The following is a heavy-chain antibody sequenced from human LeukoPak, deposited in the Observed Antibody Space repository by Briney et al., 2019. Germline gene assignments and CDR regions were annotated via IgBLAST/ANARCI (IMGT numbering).Heavy chain of an antibody. V-gene: IGHV3-53*04. CDR2: IYSGGST. CDR1: GFIFSSYG. J-gene: IGHJ3*02. CDR3: ARDGGGLNDAFDI. D-gene: IGHD3-10*01. Sequence: QPGGSLRLSCAASGFIFSSYGMSWVRQAPGKGLEWVSVIYSGGSTYYADSVKGRFTISRHNSKNTLYLQMNSLRAEDTAVYYCARDGGGLNDAFDIWGQGTMVTVSS.